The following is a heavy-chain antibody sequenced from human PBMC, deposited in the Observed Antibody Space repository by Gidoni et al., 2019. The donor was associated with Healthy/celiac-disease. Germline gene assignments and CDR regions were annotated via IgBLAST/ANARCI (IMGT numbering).Heavy chain of an antibody. V-gene: IGHV5-51*01. CDR3: ARHLGPPYDAFDI. J-gene: IGHJ3*02. Sequence: EVQLVQSGAEVKKPGESLKISCHGSGYSFTSYWSGWVRQMPGKGLEAMGIIYPGDADTRYSPSFQGQVTISADKSISTAYLQWSSLKASDTAMYYCARHLGPPYDAFDIWGQGTMVTVSS. CDR1: GYSFTSYW. CDR2: IYPGDADT. D-gene: IGHD7-27*01.